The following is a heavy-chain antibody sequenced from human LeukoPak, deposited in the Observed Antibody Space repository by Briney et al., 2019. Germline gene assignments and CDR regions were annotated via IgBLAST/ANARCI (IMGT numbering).Heavy chain of an antibody. CDR3: ARDRVGITGTTWLDY. J-gene: IGHJ4*02. D-gene: IGHD1-7*01. V-gene: IGHV4-59*01. CDR1: DGSISSYY. Sequence: SETLSLTCTVSDGSISSYYWSWIRQPPGKGLEWIGYIYYSGSTNYNPSLKSRVTISVDTSKNQFSLKLSSVTAADTAVYYCARDRVGITGTTWLDYWGQGTLVTVSS. CDR2: IYYSGST.